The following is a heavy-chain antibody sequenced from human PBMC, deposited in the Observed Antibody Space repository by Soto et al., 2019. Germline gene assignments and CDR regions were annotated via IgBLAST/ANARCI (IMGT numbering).Heavy chain of an antibody. Sequence: SETLSLTCTVSGASINSGDYYWSWIRQPPGKGLEWIGYIYYSGSTYYNPSLKSRVTISVDTSKNQFSLKLSSVTAADTAVYSSAGVSEVAATEINLFNPWGQGTLVTVSS. J-gene: IGHJ5*02. D-gene: IGHD2-15*01. CDR3: AGVSEVAATEINLFNP. V-gene: IGHV4-30-4*01. CDR1: GASINSGDYY. CDR2: IYYSGST.